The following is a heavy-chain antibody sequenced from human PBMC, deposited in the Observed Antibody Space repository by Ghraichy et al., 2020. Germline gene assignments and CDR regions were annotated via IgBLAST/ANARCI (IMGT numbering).Heavy chain of an antibody. D-gene: IGHD2-8*01. CDR3: ARGGWSLDY. V-gene: IGHV4-59*01. Sequence: ESLNISCTVSGGSISSYYWTWIRQPPGKGLEWIGYIYYSGSTSYNPSLKSRVIISVDTSKNQFSLKLTSVTAADTAVYYCARGGWSLDYWGQGTLVTVSS. CDR1: GGSISSYY. J-gene: IGHJ4*02. CDR2: IYYSGST.